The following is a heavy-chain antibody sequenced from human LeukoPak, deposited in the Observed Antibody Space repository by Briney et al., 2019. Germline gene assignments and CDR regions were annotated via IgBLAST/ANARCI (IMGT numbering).Heavy chain of an antibody. CDR1: GGSISSGTW. D-gene: IGHD1-26*01. CDR3: ARNLVGDYYYYYMDV. J-gene: IGHJ6*03. V-gene: IGHV4-4*02. Sequence: SETLSLTCGVSGGSISSGTWWSWVRQPPGKGLEWIGEIYHSGSTNYNPSLKSRVTISVDKSKNQFSLKLNSVTAADTAVYYCARNLVGDYYYYYMDVWGKGTTVTVSS. CDR2: IYHSGST.